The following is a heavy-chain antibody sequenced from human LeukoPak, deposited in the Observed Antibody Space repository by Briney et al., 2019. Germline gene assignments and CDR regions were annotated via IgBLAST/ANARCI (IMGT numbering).Heavy chain of an antibody. V-gene: IGHV1-69*13. CDR2: IVPMFNTT. CDR1: GGTFSTYA. CDR3: ASPPSEDGGSFEY. Sequence: SVKVSCKASGGTFSTYAISWVRQAPGQGLEWMGGIVPMFNTTNYAQKFQGRVTITADESTSTAYMELSSLRSDDTAVYYCASPPSEDGGSFEYWGQGTLVTVSS. J-gene: IGHJ4*02. D-gene: IGHD2-15*01.